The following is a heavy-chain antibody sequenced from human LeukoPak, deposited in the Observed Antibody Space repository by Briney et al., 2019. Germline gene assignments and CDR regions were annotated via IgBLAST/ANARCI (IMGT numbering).Heavy chain of an antibody. D-gene: IGHD2-15*01. CDR2: ISSSSITI. Sequence: GGSLRLSCAASGFTFSSYSMNWVRQAPGKGREWVSYISSSSITIYYADSLKGRFTISRDNAKNSLYLQMNSLRDEDTAVYYCARVFVGYCSGGSCPWDYWGQGTPVTVSS. J-gene: IGHJ4*02. CDR3: ARVFVGYCSGGSCPWDY. CDR1: GFTFSSYS. V-gene: IGHV3-48*02.